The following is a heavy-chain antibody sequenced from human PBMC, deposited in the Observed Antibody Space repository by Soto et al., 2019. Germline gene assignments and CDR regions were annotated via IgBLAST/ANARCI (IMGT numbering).Heavy chain of an antibody. CDR2: IYGDGRT. Sequence: GSLRLSCAASGFSINNNYMSWVRQAPGKGLEWVSLIYGDGRTFYADSVKGRFTISRDSSRNALYLQMNSLRAEDSAVYYCARDSFVLYWGPGTLVTVSS. D-gene: IGHD3-10*02. J-gene: IGHJ4*02. CDR1: GFSINNNY. V-gene: IGHV3-66*01. CDR3: ARDSFVLY.